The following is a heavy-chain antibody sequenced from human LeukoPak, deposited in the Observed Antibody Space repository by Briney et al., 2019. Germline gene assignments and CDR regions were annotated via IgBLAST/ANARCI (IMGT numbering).Heavy chain of an antibody. J-gene: IGHJ4*02. CDR3: ARATNYDYFDY. CDR1: GGSFSGYY. Sequence: PSETLSLTCAVYGGSFSGYYWSWIRQPPGKGLEWTGEINHSGSTNYNPSLKSRVTISVDTSKNQFSLKLSSVTAADTAVYYCARATNYDYFDYWGQGTLVTVSS. D-gene: IGHD4/OR15-4a*01. CDR2: INHSGST. V-gene: IGHV4-34*01.